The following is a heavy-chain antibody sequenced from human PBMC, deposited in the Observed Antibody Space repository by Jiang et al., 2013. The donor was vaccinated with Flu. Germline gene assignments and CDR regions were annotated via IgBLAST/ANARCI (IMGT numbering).Heavy chain of an antibody. Sequence: SGFTFSSYAMTWVRQAPGEGLEWVSAISGNGALTYYADSVKGRFTISRDNSMNTLYMQMNSLRAGDTALYYCAKVQGDYSSTWYNWFDPWGQGTLVTVSS. J-gene: IGHJ5*02. D-gene: IGHD6-13*01. CDR2: ISGNGALT. V-gene: IGHV3-23*01. CDR1: GFTFSSYA. CDR3: AKVQGDYSSTWYNWFDP.